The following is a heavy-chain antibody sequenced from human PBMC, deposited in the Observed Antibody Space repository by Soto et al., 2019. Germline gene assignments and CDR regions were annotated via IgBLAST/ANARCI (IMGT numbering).Heavy chain of an antibody. V-gene: IGHV3-15*07. CDR3: TTERGKDYYYGMDV. Sequence: EVQLVESGGGLVKPGGSLRLFCAASGFTFSNAWMNWVRQAPGKGLEWVGRIKSKTDGGTTDYAAHVKGRFTISRDDSKNTLYLQMNSLKTEDTAVYYCTTERGKDYYYGMDVWGQGTTVTVSS. J-gene: IGHJ6*02. D-gene: IGHD3-10*01. CDR1: GFTFSNAW. CDR2: IKSKTDGGTT.